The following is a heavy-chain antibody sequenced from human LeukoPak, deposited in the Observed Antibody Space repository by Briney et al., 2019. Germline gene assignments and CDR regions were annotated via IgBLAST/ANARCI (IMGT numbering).Heavy chain of an antibody. V-gene: IGHV3-74*01. CDR3: VRVTNYHNVDV. CDR2: INAVGGYT. D-gene: IGHD1-7*01. J-gene: IGHJ6*02. Sequence: GGSLRLSCAASGFTFSSYWMHWVRQVPGKGLVWVSHINAVGGYTTYADSVKGRFTISRDNAKNTLYLQMSSLRAEDSAVYSCVRVTNYHNVDVWGQGTTVTVSS. CDR1: GFTFSSYW.